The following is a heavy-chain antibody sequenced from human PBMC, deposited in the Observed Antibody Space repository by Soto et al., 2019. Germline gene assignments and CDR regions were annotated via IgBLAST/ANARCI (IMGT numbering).Heavy chain of an antibody. CDR1: GGSISSSSYY. CDR3: AGVEYYYDSSGHGVYWFDP. Sequence: SETLSLTCTVSGGSISSSSYYWGWIRQPPGKGLEWIGSIYYSGSTYYNPSLKSRVTISVDTSKNQFSLKLSSVTAADTAVYYCAGVEYYYDSSGHGVYWFDPWGQGTLVTVSS. CDR2: IYYSGST. D-gene: IGHD3-22*01. J-gene: IGHJ5*02. V-gene: IGHV4-39*01.